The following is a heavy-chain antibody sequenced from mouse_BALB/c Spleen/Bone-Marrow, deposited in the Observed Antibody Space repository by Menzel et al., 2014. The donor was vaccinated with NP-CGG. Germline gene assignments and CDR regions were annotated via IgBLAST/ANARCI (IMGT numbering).Heavy chain of an antibody. CDR2: ISTYSGNT. D-gene: IGHD2-2*01. Sequence: QVQLKEPGPELVRPGVSVKISCKGSGYTFTDYAMHWVKQSHAKSLEWIGVISTYSGNTNYNQKFKVKATMTVDKSYSTAYMELARLTSEDSAIYYCARGDGYDGWYFDVWGAGTTVTVSS. CDR1: GYTFTDYA. CDR3: ARGDGYDGWYFDV. V-gene: IGHV1-67*01. J-gene: IGHJ1*01.